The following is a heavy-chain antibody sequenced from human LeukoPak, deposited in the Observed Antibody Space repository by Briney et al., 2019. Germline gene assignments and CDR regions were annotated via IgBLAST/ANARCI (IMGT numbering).Heavy chain of an antibody. J-gene: IGHJ3*02. D-gene: IGHD3-22*01. CDR3: ARDSSGYYLPAFDI. CDR1: GFTVSSNY. CDR2: IYSGGST. Sequence: PGGSLRLSCAASGFTVSSNYMSWVRQAPGKGLEWVSVIYSGGSTYYADSVKGRFTSSRDNSKNTLYLQMNSLRAEDTAVYYCARDSSGYYLPAFDIWGQGTMVTVSS. V-gene: IGHV3-53*01.